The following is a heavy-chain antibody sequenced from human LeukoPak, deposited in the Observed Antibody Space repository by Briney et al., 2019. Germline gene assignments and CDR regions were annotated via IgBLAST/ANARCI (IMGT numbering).Heavy chain of an antibody. J-gene: IGHJ4*02. D-gene: IGHD3-22*01. CDR3: AREARYYYDSSGSSLFDY. Sequence: PSETLSLTCTVSGGSISSYYWSWIRQPPGKGLEWIRYIYYSGSTNYNPSLKSRVTISVDTSKNQFSLKLSSVTAADTAVYYCAREARYYYDSSGSSLFDYWGQGTLVTVSS. CDR1: GGSISSYY. CDR2: IYYSGST. V-gene: IGHV4-59*01.